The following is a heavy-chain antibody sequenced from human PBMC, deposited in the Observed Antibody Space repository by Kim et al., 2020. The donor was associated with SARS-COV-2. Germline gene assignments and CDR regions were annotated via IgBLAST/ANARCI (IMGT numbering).Heavy chain of an antibody. CDR3: AKGAMIVVVSIFDY. Sequence: ADSVKGRFTISRDNSKNTLYLQMNSLRAEDTAVYYCAKGAMIVVVSIFDYWGQGTLVTVSS. V-gene: IGHV3-30*02. D-gene: IGHD3-22*01. J-gene: IGHJ4*02.